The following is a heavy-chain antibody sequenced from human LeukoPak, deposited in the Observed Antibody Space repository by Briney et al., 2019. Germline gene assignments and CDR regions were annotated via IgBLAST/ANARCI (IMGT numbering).Heavy chain of an antibody. V-gene: IGHV3-30*02. CDR2: MQYDGSEE. Sequence: PGGSLRLSCAASGFSFSTYGMHWVRPAPSKGLEWVTFMQYDGSEEYYADSVKGRFTISRDNSKNTLYLQMDGLRGEDTAVYYCAGKAAAYYFVYWGQGTLVTVSS. CDR3: AGKAAAYYFVY. D-gene: IGHD2-2*01. J-gene: IGHJ4*02. CDR1: GFSFSTYG.